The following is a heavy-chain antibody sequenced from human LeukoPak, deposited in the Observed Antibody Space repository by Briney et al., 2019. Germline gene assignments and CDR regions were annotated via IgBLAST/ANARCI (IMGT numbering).Heavy chain of an antibody. CDR2: IWYDGSNK. CDR3: ARGAGTGNYYAY. Sequence: GGSLRLSCAASGFTFSSYGMHWVRQAAGKGLEWVAVIWYDGSNKYYADSVKGRFTISRDNSKNTLYLQMNSLRAEDTAVYYCARGAGTGNYYAYWGQGTLVTVSS. CDR1: GFTFSSYG. D-gene: IGHD1-1*01. V-gene: IGHV3-33*01. J-gene: IGHJ4*02.